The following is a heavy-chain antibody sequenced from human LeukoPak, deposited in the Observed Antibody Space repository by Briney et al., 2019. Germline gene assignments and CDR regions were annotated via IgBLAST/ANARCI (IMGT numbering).Heavy chain of an antibody. D-gene: IGHD1-14*01. CDR1: GFTFTNYA. CDR3: AKGGTVPWTGFDS. Sequence: GVSLRLSCAASGFTFTNYAINWVRQAPGKGLEWVSGISAGGESTYYADSVRGRSTISRDNSKNTLWLHVNSLRVEDTAVYYCAKGGTVPWTGFDSWGQGTLVTVSS. V-gene: IGHV3-23*01. J-gene: IGHJ4*02. CDR2: ISAGGEST.